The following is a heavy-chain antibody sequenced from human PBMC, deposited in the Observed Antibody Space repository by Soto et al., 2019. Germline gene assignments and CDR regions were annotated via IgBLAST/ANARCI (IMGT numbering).Heavy chain of an antibody. CDR3: ARAAHLRYYYYGMDV. CDR1: GGSISSGDYY. V-gene: IGHV4-30-4*01. Sequence: QVQLQESGPGLVKPSQTLSLTCTVSGGSISSGDYYWGWIRQPPGKGLEWIGYIYYSGSTYYNPSLKSRVTISVDTSKHQCSLTLSSVTAADTAVYYCARAAHLRYYYYGMDVWGQGTTVTVSS. J-gene: IGHJ6*02. CDR2: IYYSGST.